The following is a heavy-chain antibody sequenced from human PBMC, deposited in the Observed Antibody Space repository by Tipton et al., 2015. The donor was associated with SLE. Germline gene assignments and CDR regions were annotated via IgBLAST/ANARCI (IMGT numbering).Heavy chain of an antibody. Sequence: SLRLSCAGSGFTFNSHSMNWVRQAPGKGLEWVSYISASSNTIYYADSVKGRFTISRDNAKNSLYLQMNSLRAEDTALYYCARGRYTAMVTGWLDPWGQGTLVTVSS. J-gene: IGHJ5*02. D-gene: IGHD5-18*01. CDR3: ARGRYTAMVTGWLDP. CDR1: GFTFNSHS. V-gene: IGHV3-48*01. CDR2: ISASSNTI.